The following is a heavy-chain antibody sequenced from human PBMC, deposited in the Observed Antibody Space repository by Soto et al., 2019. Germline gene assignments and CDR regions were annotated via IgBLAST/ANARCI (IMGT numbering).Heavy chain of an antibody. CDR3: AREEWLVTYGMDV. CDR1: GFTFSDYY. J-gene: IGHJ6*02. V-gene: IGHV3-11*05. D-gene: IGHD6-19*01. CDR2: ISSSSNYT. Sequence: QVQLVESGGGLVKPGGSLRLSCAASGFTFSDYYMSWIRQAPGKGLEWVSYISSSSNYTNYADSVKGRFTISRDNAKNSLYLQMNSLRAEDTAVYYCAREEWLVTYGMDVWGQGTTVTVSS.